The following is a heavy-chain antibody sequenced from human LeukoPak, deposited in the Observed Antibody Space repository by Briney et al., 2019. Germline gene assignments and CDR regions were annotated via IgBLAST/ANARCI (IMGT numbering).Heavy chain of an antibody. CDR3: ARGGGGSYSISY. J-gene: IGHJ4*02. D-gene: IGHD1-26*01. CDR2: ISSSSSYI. CDR1: GFTFSSYS. Sequence: SGGSLRLSCAASGFTFSSYSMNWVRQAPGKGLEWVSFISSSSSYIYFADSVKGRFTISRDNAKNSLYLQMNSLRAEDTAVYYCARGGGGSYSISYWGQGTLVTVSS. V-gene: IGHV3-21*01.